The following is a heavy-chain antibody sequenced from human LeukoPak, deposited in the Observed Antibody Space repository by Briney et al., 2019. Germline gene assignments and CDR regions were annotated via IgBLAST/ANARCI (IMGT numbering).Heavy chain of an antibody. CDR3: AKRLSFGVAIGDFDY. CDR1: GFTFSNYA. Sequence: GGSLRLSCAASGFTFSNYAMSWVRQAPGKGREWVSAISGSGDSTYYADSMKGRFTISRDSSIETLYLQMNSLRAEDTATYFCAKRLSFGVAIGDFDYWGQGTLVTVSS. CDR2: ISGSGDST. V-gene: IGHV3-23*01. D-gene: IGHD3-3*01. J-gene: IGHJ4*02.